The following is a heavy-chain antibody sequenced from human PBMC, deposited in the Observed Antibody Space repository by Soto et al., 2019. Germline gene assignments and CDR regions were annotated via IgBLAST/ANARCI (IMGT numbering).Heavy chain of an antibody. D-gene: IGHD2-15*01. CDR3: ARIEGSGSAFDI. J-gene: IGHJ3*02. V-gene: IGHV2-70*04. CDR1: GFSFSTSEMR. CDR2: IDWDDDK. Sequence: SGPTLVNPTQTLTLTCTFSGFSFSTSEMRVGWIRQPPGKALEWLARIDWDDDKFYNISLKTRPTISKDTSKNQVVLTMTNMDPVDTATYYCARIEGSGSAFDIWGQGTMVTVSS.